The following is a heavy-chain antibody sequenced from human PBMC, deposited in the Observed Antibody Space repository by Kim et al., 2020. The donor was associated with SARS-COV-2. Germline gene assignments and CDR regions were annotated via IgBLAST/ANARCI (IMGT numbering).Heavy chain of an antibody. J-gene: IGHJ3*02. D-gene: IGHD1-26*01. CDR2: ISSSSIDI. V-gene: IGHV3-21*01. CDR3: ARSQSGSLWDAFDI. CDR1: GFTFSSYS. Sequence: GGSLRLSCAASGFTFSSYSMNWVRQAPGKGLEWVSSISSSSIDIYYADSVKGRFTISRDNAKNSLYLQMNSLIAEDTAVYYCARSQSGSLWDAFDIWGQGTMVDVSS.